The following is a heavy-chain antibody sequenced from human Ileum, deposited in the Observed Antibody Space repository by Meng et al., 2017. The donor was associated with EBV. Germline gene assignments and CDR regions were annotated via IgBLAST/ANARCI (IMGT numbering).Heavy chain of an antibody. CDR3: AASSSSWYQNWFDP. CDR1: GYTFTSYG. Sequence: QVQLVQSGAEVKKLGASVEVACKASGYTFTSYGISWVRQAPGQGLEWMGWISAYNGNTNYAQKLQGRVTMTTDTSTSTAYMELRSLRSDDTAVYYCAASSSSWYQNWFDPWGQGTLVTVSS. D-gene: IGHD6-13*01. V-gene: IGHV1-18*01. J-gene: IGHJ5*02. CDR2: ISAYNGNT.